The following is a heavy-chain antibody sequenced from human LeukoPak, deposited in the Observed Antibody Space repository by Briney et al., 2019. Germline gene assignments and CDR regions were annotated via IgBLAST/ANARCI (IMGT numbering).Heavy chain of an antibody. V-gene: IGHV1-46*01. CDR3: ARLNECQLLSSYYYYMDV. CDR2: INPSGGST. J-gene: IGHJ6*03. D-gene: IGHD2-2*01. CDR1: GYTFTSYY. Sequence: ASVKVSCKASGYTFTSYYMHWVRQAPGQGLEWMGIINPSGGSTSYAQKFQGRVTMTRDTSTSTVYMELRSLRSDDTAVYYCARLNECQLLSSYYYYMDVWGKGTTVTIAS.